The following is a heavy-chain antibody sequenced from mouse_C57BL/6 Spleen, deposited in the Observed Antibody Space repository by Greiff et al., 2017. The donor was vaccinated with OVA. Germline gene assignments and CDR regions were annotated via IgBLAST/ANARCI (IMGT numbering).Heavy chain of an antibody. J-gene: IGHJ2*01. CDR2: IYPSDSET. Sequence: VKLQQPGAELVRPGSSVKLSCKASGYTFTSYWMDWVKQRPGQGLEWIGNIYPSDSETHYNQKFKDKATLTVDKSSSTAYMQLSSLTSEDSAVYYCARDYYGLDYWGQGTTLTVSS. V-gene: IGHV1-61*01. CDR3: ARDYYGLDY. CDR1: GYTFTSYW. D-gene: IGHD1-1*01.